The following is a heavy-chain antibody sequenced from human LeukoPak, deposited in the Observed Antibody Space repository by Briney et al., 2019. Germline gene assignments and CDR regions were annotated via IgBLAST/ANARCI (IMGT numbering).Heavy chain of an antibody. J-gene: IGHJ4*02. CDR2: IKQDGSEK. V-gene: IGHV3-7*01. Sequence: GGSLRLSCAASGFTFSSYWMSWVRQAPGKGLEWVANIKQDGSEKYYVDSVKGRFTTSRDNAKNSLYLQMNSLRAEDTAVYYCAREPLGWQLVSSFDYWGQGTLVTVSS. D-gene: IGHD6-6*01. CDR1: GFTFSSYW. CDR3: AREPLGWQLVSSFDY.